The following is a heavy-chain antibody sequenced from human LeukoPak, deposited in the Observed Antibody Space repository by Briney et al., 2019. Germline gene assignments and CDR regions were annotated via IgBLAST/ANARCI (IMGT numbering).Heavy chain of an antibody. D-gene: IGHD3-10*01. CDR1: GYSFTMYG. CDR3: ARDHWSHYYGSGGENYFDP. CDR2: ISGFNAYT. Sequence: ASVKVSCKASGYSFTMYGISWVRQAPGQGLEWMGWISGFNAYTNYAQKLQGRITMTTDTSTSTAYMEVRGLRSDDTAVYYCARDHWSHYYGSGGENYFDPWGQGTLVTVSS. J-gene: IGHJ5*02. V-gene: IGHV1-18*01.